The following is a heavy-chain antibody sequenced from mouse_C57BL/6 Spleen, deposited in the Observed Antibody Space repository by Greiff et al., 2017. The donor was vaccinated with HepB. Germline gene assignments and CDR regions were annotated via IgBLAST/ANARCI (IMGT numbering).Heavy chain of an antibody. J-gene: IGHJ4*01. CDR3: ASYGNYDYYAMDY. CDR1: GFTFSSYA. CDR2: ISDGGSYT. D-gene: IGHD2-1*01. Sequence: EVKVVESGGGLVKPGGSLKLSCAASGFTFSSYAMSWVRQTPEKRLEWVATISDGGSYTYYPDNVKGRFTISRDNAKNNLYLQMSHLKSEDTAMYYCASYGNYDYYAMDYWGQGTSVTVSS. V-gene: IGHV5-4*03.